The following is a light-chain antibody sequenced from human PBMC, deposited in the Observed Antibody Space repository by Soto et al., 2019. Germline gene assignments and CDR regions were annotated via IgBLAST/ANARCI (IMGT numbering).Light chain of an antibody. Sequence: QSVLTQPPSLSEVPRQRVTISCSGSNCNIGNNAVSWYQKLPGKAPKLLIYYDELLPSGVSDRFSGSKSGTSASLAISGLQSEDEADYYCASWDDRLNALVFGGGTKLTVL. J-gene: IGLJ3*02. CDR1: NCNIGNNA. V-gene: IGLV1-36*01. CDR2: YDE. CDR3: ASWDDRLNALV.